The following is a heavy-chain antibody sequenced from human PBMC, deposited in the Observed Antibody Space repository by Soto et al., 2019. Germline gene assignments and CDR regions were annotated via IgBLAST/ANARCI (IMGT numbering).Heavy chain of an antibody. CDR1: GFTFSSYG. CDR2: IWYDGSNK. Sequence: QVQLVESGGGVAQPGRSLRLSCAASGFTFSSYGMHWVRQAPGKGLEWVAVIWYDGSNKYYADSVKGRFTISRDNSKNTLYLQMTSLRAEDTAVYYCARDPTDDAFDIWGQGTMVTVSS. V-gene: IGHV3-33*01. J-gene: IGHJ3*02. CDR3: ARDPTDDAFDI.